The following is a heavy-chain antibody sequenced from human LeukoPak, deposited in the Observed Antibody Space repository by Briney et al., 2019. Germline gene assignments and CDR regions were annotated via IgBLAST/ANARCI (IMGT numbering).Heavy chain of an antibody. CDR2: ISGSGANT. V-gene: IGHV3-23*01. J-gene: IGHJ4*02. CDR1: GLTFSTYA. D-gene: IGHD3-16*02. Sequence: GGSLRLSCAASGLTFSTYAMSWVRQAPGKGLEWVSTISGSGANTYYADSVRGRFTISRDNSKNTLYLHMNSLRAEDTAVCYCAKERAGYTNPYYFDYWGQGTLVTVSS. CDR3: AKERAGYTNPYYFDY.